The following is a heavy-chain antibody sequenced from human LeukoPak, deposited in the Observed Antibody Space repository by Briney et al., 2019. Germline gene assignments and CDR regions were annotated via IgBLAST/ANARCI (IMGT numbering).Heavy chain of an antibody. CDR1: GRSFSGYY. V-gene: IGHV4-34*01. D-gene: IGHD4-11*01. CDR3: ARWPRERNRITVTNYYYYMDV. J-gene: IGHJ6*03. Sequence: SETLSLICTVYGRSFSGYYWSWIRQPPGRGLEWIGENNHNGNTNYNPSLKSRVTISVDTSKNQFSLKVSSVTAADSAVYYCARWPRERNRITVTNYYYYMDVWGRGTTVTVSS. CDR2: NNHNGNT.